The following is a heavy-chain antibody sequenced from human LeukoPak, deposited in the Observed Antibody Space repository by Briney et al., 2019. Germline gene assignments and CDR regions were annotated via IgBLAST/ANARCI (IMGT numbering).Heavy chain of an antibody. Sequence: GGSLRLSCTGSGFPFSSYGMHWVRQTPSRGREWVAFIRYDGKTEYYADFVKGRFTIAREDSHSTVHLHMKDLRPDDAAVYFCAKDLNTVVMQYFDSWGQGTPVSVSS. CDR2: IRYDGKTE. CDR3: AKDLNTVVMQYFDS. J-gene: IGHJ4*02. D-gene: IGHD2-21*01. CDR1: GFPFSSYG. V-gene: IGHV3-30*02.